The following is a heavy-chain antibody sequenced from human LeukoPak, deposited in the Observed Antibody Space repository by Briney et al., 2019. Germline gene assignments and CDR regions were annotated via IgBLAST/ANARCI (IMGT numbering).Heavy chain of an antibody. CDR2: INPNSGGT. V-gene: IGHV1-2*06. CDR1: GYTFIDYC. D-gene: IGHD1-20*01. Sequence: GASMKVPCKASGYTFIDYCIHWVRQAPGQGLEWMGRINPNSGGTNYAQKFQGRVTMTSDTSISTAYMELSRLRSDDTAVYYCASEYNWNDPAYYYYTDVWGKGTTVTVSS. J-gene: IGHJ6*03. CDR3: ASEYNWNDPAYYYYTDV.